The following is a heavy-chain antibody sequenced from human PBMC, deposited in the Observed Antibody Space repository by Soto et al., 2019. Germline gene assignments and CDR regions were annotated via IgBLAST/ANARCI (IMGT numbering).Heavy chain of an antibody. J-gene: IGHJ4*02. CDR2: IYWDDDK. D-gene: IGHD3-3*01. V-gene: IGHV2-5*02. CDR3: AHRVLRTVFGLVTTTAIYFDF. Sequence: QITLKESGPTVVKPTETLTLTCTFSGFSLTTRGVGVGWFRQSPGKAPEWLALIYWDDDKRYSTSLNSRLIITKDTSKNQVVLTMANVDPADTATYYCAHRVLRTVFGLVTTTAIYFDFWGPGTPVVVSS. CDR1: GFSLTTRGVG.